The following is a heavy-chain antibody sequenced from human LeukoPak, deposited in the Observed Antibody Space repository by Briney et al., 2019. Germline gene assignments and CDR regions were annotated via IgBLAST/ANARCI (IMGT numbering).Heavy chain of an antibody. D-gene: IGHD6-19*01. CDR1: GYTFTSYD. CDR3: ARGITGYSSGWYVEYYYYMDV. CDR2: MNPNSGNT. V-gene: IGHV1-8*01. Sequence: ASVKVSCKASGYTFTSYDINWVRQATGQGLEWMGWMNPNSGNTGYAQKFQGRVTMTRNTSISTAYMELSSLRSEDTAVYYCARGITGYSSGWYVEYYYYMDVWGKGTTVTISS. J-gene: IGHJ6*03.